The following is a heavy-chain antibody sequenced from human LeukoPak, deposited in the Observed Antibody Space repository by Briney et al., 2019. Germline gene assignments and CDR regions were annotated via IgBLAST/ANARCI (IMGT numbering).Heavy chain of an antibody. V-gene: IGHV4-34*01. Sequence: SETLSLTCAVYGGSFSGYYWSWIRQPPGKGLEWIGEINHSGSTNYNPSLKSRVTISVDTSKNQFSLKLSSVTAADTAVYYCAREVLGDIVVLPGGYYYGMDVWGKGTTVTVSS. CDR3: AREVLGDIVVLPGGYYYGMDV. J-gene: IGHJ6*04. CDR2: INHSGST. CDR1: GGSFSGYY. D-gene: IGHD2-2*01.